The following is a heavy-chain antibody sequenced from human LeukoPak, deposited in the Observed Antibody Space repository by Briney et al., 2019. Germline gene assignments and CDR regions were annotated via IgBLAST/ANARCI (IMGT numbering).Heavy chain of an antibody. CDR3: ARDSDY. J-gene: IGHJ4*02. Sequence: GGSLRLSCAASGFTFSSYSMNWVRQAPGKGPEWVSYISSSSSTIYYADSVKGRFTISRDNAKSSLYLQMNSLRAEDTAVYYCARDSDYWGQGTLVTVSS. V-gene: IGHV3-48*01. CDR1: GFTFSSYS. CDR2: ISSSSSTI.